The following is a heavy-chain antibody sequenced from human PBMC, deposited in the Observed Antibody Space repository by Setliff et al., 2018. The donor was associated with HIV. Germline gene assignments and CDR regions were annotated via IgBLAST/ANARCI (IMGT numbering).Heavy chain of an antibody. CDR2: ISPDSTYI. CDR1: GFTFNDFS. V-gene: IGHV3-21*01. D-gene: IGHD3-22*01. Sequence: GGSLRLSCAASGFTFNDFSMNWVRQAPGKGLEWVSSISPDSTYIYYADSVKGRFTISRDNAKNSLYLQMNSLRAEDTAVYYCATGYFYDSSGYKHWGQGTLVTVSS. J-gene: IGHJ4*02. CDR3: ATGYFYDSSGYKH.